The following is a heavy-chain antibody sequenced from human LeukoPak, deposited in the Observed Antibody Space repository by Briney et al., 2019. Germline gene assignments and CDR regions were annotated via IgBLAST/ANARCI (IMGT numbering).Heavy chain of an antibody. V-gene: IGHV4-59*01. J-gene: IGHJ4*02. CDR3: ARDLDNSGWYVFDY. CDR1: GGSISRYY. Sequence: SETLSLTCSVFGGSISRYYWSWIRQPPGKGLEWIGYTHYSGSTSYNPSLKSRVIISVDTPKNQLSLKLSSVTAADTAVYYCARDLDNSGWYVFDYWGQGNLVTVSS. CDR2: THYSGST. D-gene: IGHD6-19*01.